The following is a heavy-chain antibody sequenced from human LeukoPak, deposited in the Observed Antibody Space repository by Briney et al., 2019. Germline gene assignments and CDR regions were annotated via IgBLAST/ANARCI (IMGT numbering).Heavy chain of an antibody. D-gene: IGHD2-2*01. CDR1: GFTFSSCW. CDR3: ARLGYCSSTSCYGYYYYYMDV. Sequence: GGSLRLSWAASGFTFSSCWMSWVRQAPGKGLEWVANIKQDGSEKYYVDSVKGRFTISRDNAKNSLYLQMNSLRAEDTAVYYCARLGYCSSTSCYGYYYYYMDVWGKGTTVTVSS. J-gene: IGHJ6*03. V-gene: IGHV3-7*01. CDR2: IKQDGSEK.